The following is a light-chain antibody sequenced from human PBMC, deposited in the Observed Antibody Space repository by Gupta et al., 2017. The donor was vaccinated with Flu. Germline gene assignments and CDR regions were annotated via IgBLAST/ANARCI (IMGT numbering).Light chain of an antibody. CDR1: QSVSSY. Sequence: EIVLTQSTATLSLSPGERATLSCRASQSVSSYLAWYQQKPGKAPRLLIFEASNGATGIPARFSGSGSGTDFTLTISSLQPEDFAVYYWQQRCNCPRTFGQGTQVEIK. J-gene: IGKJ1*01. CDR2: EAS. V-gene: IGKV3-11*01. CDR3: QQRCNCPRT.